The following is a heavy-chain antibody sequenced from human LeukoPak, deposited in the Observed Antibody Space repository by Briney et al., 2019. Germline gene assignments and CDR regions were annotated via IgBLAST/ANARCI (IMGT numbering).Heavy chain of an antibody. CDR2: IKQDGTEK. CDR1: GFSLSDYW. J-gene: IGHJ4*02. Sequence: GGSLRPSCAASGFSLSDYWMNWVRQAPRRGLEWVANIKQDGTEKKYLDSVKGRFTISRDNVKNSVYLQMDSLGVEDTAVYYCARDGGWHQGCDYWGQGTLVTVSS. D-gene: IGHD6-19*01. V-gene: IGHV3-7*01. CDR3: ARDGGWHQGCDY.